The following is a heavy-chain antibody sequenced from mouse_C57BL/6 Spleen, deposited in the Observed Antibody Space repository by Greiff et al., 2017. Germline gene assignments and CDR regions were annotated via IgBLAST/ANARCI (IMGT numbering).Heavy chain of an antibody. V-gene: IGHV1-66*01. CDR1: GYSFTSYY. CDR2: VYPGSGNT. CDR3: ARSTGMAYFDY. Sequence: VQLQQSGPELVKPGASVKISCKASGYSFTSYYIHWVKQRPGQGLEWIGWVYPGSGNTKYNEKFKGKATLTADTSSSTAYMQLSSLTSEDSAVYSCARSTGMAYFDYWGQGTTLTVSS. J-gene: IGHJ2*01. D-gene: IGHD2-10*02.